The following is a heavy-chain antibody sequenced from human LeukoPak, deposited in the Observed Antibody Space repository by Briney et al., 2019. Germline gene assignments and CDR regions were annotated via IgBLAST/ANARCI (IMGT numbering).Heavy chain of an antibody. V-gene: IGHV4-39*01. CDR1: GGSISSSSYY. J-gene: IGHJ4*02. D-gene: IGHD1-26*01. CDR2: IYYSGST. Sequence: SETLSLTCTVSGGSISSSSYYWGWIRQPPGKGLEWIGSIYYSGSTYYNPSLKSRVTISVDTSKNQFSLKLSSVTAADTAVYYCARGLSSGIANDYWGQGTLVTVSS. CDR3: ARGLSSGIANDY.